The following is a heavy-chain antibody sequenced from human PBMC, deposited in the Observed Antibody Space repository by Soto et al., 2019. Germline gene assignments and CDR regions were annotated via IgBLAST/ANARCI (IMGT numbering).Heavy chain of an antibody. CDR3: ARADYDILTGYYGSFAFDI. J-gene: IGHJ3*02. V-gene: IGHV1-8*01. CDR1: GYTFTSYD. CDR2: VNPNSGNT. Sequence: ASVKVSCKASGYTFTSYDVMWVRQATGQGLEWMGWVNPNSGNTDSAQKFQGRVTMTWDTSINTAYMELSSLRSEDTAVYYCARADYDILTGYYGSFAFDIWGQGTMVTVSS. D-gene: IGHD3-9*01.